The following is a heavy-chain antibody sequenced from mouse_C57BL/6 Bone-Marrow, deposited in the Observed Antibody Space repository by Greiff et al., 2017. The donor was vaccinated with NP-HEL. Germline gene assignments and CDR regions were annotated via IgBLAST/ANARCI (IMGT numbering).Heavy chain of an antibody. D-gene: IGHD2-5*01. Sequence: VQLQQSGPELVKPGASVKMSCKASGYTFTDYNMHWVKQSHGKSLEWIGYINPNNGGTSYNQKFKGKATLTVNKSSSTAYMELRSLTSEDSAVYYCARSAYYSNYCSFAYWGQGTLVTVSA. CDR3: ARSAYYSNYCSFAY. CDR2: INPNNGGT. J-gene: IGHJ3*01. CDR1: GYTFTDYN. V-gene: IGHV1-22*01.